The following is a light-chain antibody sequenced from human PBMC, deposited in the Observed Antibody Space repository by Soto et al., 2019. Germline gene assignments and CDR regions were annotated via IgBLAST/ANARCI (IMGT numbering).Light chain of an antibody. V-gene: IGKV1-39*01. CDR2: AAS. CDR3: QQYNGLIT. CDR1: QSISSY. Sequence: DIQMTQSPSSLSASLEDRVTITCRASQSISSYLNCYQQKPGKAPKLLIYAASSLQSGVPSRFSGSGSGTEFTLTISSLQPDDFATYYCQQYNGLITFGQGTRLEI. J-gene: IGKJ5*01.